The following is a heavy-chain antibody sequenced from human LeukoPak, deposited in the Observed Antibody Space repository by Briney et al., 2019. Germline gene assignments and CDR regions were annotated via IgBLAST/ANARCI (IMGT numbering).Heavy chain of an antibody. V-gene: IGHV4-34*01. Sequence: SETLSLTCAVYGGSFSGYYWSWIRQPPGKGLEWIGEINHSGSTNYNPSLKSRVTISVDTSKNQFSLKQSSVTAADTAVYYCARAYSYCSSTSCYWGRSWFDPWGQGTLVTVSS. J-gene: IGHJ5*02. CDR3: ARAYSYCSSTSCYWGRSWFDP. CDR2: INHSGST. D-gene: IGHD2-2*01. CDR1: GGSFSGYY.